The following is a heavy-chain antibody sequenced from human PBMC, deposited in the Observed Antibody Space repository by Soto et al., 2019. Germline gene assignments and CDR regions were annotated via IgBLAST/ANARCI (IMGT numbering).Heavy chain of an antibody. CDR2: ISYDGNNK. D-gene: IGHD6-19*01. V-gene: IGHV3-30-3*01. CDR1: GFTFSNSA. Sequence: QVQLVESGGGVVQPGRSLRLSCAASGFTFSNSAMHWARQAPGKGVGWVAVISYDGNNKYYADSVKGRYTISRDNSMNALYLQMNSLRPEDTAVYYCARDRVVAGIGEIDYWGQGTLVTVSS. CDR3: ARDRVVAGIGEIDY. J-gene: IGHJ4*02.